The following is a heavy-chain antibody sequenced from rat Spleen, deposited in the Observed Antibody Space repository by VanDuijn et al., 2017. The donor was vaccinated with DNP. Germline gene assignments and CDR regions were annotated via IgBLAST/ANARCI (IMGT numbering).Heavy chain of an antibody. D-gene: IGHD3-8*01. CDR3: ARVPNTYYVMDA. J-gene: IGHJ4*01. V-gene: IGHV2-43*01. CDR1: GFSLTSYH. CDR2: IWTGGTT. Sequence: QVQLKESGPGLVQPSQTLSLACTVSGFSLTSYHVSWVRQPPGKGLEWMGIIWTGGTTAYNSLLKSRLSITRDTSKSQVFLKMNSLQTEDTATYYCARVPNTYYVMDAWGQGASVTVSS.